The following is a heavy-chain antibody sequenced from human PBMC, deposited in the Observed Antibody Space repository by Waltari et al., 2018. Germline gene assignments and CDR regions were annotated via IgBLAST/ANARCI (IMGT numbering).Heavy chain of an antibody. J-gene: IGHJ6*02. CDR2: IYTSGST. CDR3: ARGPSMVTFDYYYYYGMDV. V-gene: IGHV4-61*02. Sequence: QVQLQESGPGLVKPSQTLSLTCTVSGGSISSGSYYWSWIRQPAGKGLEGIGRIYTSGSTNYNPSLKSRVTISVDTSKNQFSLKLSSVTAADTAVYYCARGPSMVTFDYYYYYGMDVWGQGTTVTVSS. CDR1: GGSISSGSYY. D-gene: IGHD5-18*01.